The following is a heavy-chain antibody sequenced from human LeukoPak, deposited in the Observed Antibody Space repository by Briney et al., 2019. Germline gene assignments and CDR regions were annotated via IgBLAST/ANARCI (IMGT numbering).Heavy chain of an antibody. D-gene: IGHD2-2*01. CDR3: ARGQYHLLYWYFDL. V-gene: IGHV4-59*12. Sequence: SETLSLTCTVSGGSISSYYWSWIRQPPGKGLEWMGYIYYSGSTNYNPSLKSRVTMSVDTSKNQFSLKLSSVTAADTAVYYCARGQYHLLYWYFDLWGRGTLVTVSS. J-gene: IGHJ2*01. CDR2: IYYSGST. CDR1: GGSISSYY.